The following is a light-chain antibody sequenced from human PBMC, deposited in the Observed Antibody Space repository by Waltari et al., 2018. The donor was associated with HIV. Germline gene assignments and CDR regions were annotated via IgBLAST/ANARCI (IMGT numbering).Light chain of an antibody. CDR1: QSVGGN. CDR3: QQYNELPQT. CDR2: GAT. V-gene: IGKV3-15*01. J-gene: IGKJ1*01. Sequence: EIVMTQSPDTLSVSPGDRATLSCRASQSVGGNLAWYQVRRGQTPSLLIYGATSRTTGFPARFSGRGSGTEFTLTISGLQSEDFAIYYCQQYNELPQTFGQGTRV.